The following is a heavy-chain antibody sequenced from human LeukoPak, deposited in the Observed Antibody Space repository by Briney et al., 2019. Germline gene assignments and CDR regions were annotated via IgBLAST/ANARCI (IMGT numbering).Heavy chain of an antibody. CDR1: GFTFSSYG. V-gene: IGHV3-30*02. D-gene: IGHD5-12*01. CDR2: IRYDGSNK. CDR3: AKWCSGYDSNTRVDY. J-gene: IGHJ4*02. Sequence: PGGSLRLSCAASGFTFSSYGMHWVRQAPGKGLEWVAFIRYDGSNKYYADSVKGRFTISRDNSKNTLYLQMNSLRAEDTAVYYCAKWCSGYDSNTRVDYWGQGTLVTVSS.